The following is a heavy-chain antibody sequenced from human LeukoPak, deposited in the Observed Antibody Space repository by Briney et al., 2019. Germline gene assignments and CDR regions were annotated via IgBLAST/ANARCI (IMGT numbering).Heavy chain of an antibody. V-gene: IGHV3-21*01. CDR3: ARDRSYYDSSGYYASFDY. CDR1: GFTFSSYS. Sequence: GGSLRLSCAASGFTFSSYSMNWVRQAPGKGLEWVSSISSSSSYIYYADSVKGRFTISRDNAKNSLYLQMNSLRAEDTAVYYCARDRSYYDSSGYYASFDYWGQETLVTVSS. J-gene: IGHJ4*02. D-gene: IGHD3-22*01. CDR2: ISSSSSYI.